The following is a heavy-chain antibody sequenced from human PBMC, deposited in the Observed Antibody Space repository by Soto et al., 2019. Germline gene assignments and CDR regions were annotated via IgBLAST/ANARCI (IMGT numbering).Heavy chain of an antibody. CDR2: IFPLLAMV. CDR3: AKEDGAGFKS. CDR1: GGDLRNSG. J-gene: IGHJ4*02. D-gene: IGHD1-26*01. V-gene: IGHV1-69*04. Sequence: QVHLVQSGAEMKKPGSSVTVSCKVSGGDLRNSGLSWVRQAPGQGLEWMGGIFPLLAMVDYSQKFQGRITISADESTSTAYMDLGSLRSEDTSVYYGAKEDGAGFKSRGQGTLVIVSS.